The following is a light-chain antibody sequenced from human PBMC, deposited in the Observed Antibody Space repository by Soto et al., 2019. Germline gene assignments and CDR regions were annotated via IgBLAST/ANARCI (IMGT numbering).Light chain of an antibody. Sequence: DIQMTQSPSTLSASVGDRVTITCRTSQSISTWLAWYQQKPGKAPKLLIYKAINLQSGVPSRFSGSGSGTEFILTIGRLQPEDFATYYCQHLAGTFGQGTKLAMK. V-gene: IGKV1-5*03. J-gene: IGKJ2*01. CDR3: QHLAGT. CDR2: KAI. CDR1: QSISTW.